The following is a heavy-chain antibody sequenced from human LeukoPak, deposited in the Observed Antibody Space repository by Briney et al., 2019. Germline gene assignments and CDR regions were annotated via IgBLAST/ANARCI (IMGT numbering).Heavy chain of an antibody. CDR3: ARTSWLQPSFYFEY. CDR1: GASISSHY. V-gene: IGHV4-59*08. Sequence: SETLSLTCTVSGASISSHYWSWIRQPPGKGLDWIGDIYFSGSTNYNPSLKSRVTISVDTSKNQFSLKLSSVTAADTAVYYCARTSWLQPSFYFEYWGQGALVSVSS. J-gene: IGHJ4*02. CDR2: IYFSGST. D-gene: IGHD5-24*01.